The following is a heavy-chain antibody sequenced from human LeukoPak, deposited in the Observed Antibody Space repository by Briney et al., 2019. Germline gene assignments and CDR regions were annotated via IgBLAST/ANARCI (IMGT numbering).Heavy chain of an antibody. CDR1: GFTFSNAW. D-gene: IGHD3-22*01. J-gene: IGHJ4*02. Sequence: GGSLRLSCAASGFTFSNAWMSWVRQAPGKGLEWVGRIKSKTDGGTTDYAAPVKGRFTISRDDSKNTLYLQMNSLRAEDTAIYYCAKEGTLHFYNSYYFDYWGQGTLVTVSS. V-gene: IGHV3-15*01. CDR2: IKSKTDGGTT. CDR3: AKEGTLHFYNSYYFDY.